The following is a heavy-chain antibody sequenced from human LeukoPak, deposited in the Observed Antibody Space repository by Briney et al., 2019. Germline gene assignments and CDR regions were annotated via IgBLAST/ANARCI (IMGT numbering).Heavy chain of an antibody. CDR2: IWYDGSNK. CDR1: GFTFSSYG. Sequence: GGSLRLSCAASGFTFSSYGMHWVRQAPGKGLEWVAVIWYDGSNKYYADSVKGRFTISRDNSKNTLYLQMNSLRAEDTAVYYCARDSLGKGLDYWGQGTLVTVSS. D-gene: IGHD1-26*01. CDR3: ARDSLGKGLDY. V-gene: IGHV3-33*01. J-gene: IGHJ4*02.